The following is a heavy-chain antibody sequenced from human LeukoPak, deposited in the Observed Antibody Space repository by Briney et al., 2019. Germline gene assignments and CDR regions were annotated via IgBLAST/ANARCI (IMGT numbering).Heavy chain of an antibody. CDR3: ARDQSNGYYINWFDP. CDR1: GYTFTGYY. Sequence: ASVKVSCKASGYTFTGYYMHWVRQAPGQGLEWMGWINPNSGGTNYAQKFQGRVTMTRDTSISTACMELSRLRSDDTAVYYCARDQSNGYYINWFDPWGQRTLVTVSS. CDR2: INPNSGGT. D-gene: IGHD3-22*01. J-gene: IGHJ5*02. V-gene: IGHV1-2*02.